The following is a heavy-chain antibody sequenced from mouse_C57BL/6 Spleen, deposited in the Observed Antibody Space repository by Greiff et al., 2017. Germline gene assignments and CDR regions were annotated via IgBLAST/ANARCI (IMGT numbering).Heavy chain of an antibody. CDR2: ISNGGGST. Sequence: VQLKQSGGGLVQPGGSLKLSCAASGFTFSDYYMYWVRQTPEKRLEWVAYISNGGGSTYYPDTVKGRFTISRDNAKNTLYLQMSRLKSEDTAMYYCARQNLYYFDYWGQGTTLTVSS. CDR3: ARQNLYYFDY. CDR1: GFTFSDYY. V-gene: IGHV5-12*01. J-gene: IGHJ2*01.